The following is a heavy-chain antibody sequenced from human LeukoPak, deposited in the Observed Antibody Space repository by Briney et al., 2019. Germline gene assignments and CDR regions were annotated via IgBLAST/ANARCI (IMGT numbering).Heavy chain of an antibody. CDR2: IIPIFGTA. D-gene: IGHD4-17*01. J-gene: IGHJ4*02. Sequence: SVKVSCKASGGTFSSYAISWVRQAPGQGLEWMGGIIPIFGTANYAQKFQGRVTITADKSTSTAYMELSSLRSEDTAVYYCARERGTYGDSYFDYWGQGTLVTVSS. CDR3: ARERGTYGDSYFDY. V-gene: IGHV1-69*06. CDR1: GGTFSSYA.